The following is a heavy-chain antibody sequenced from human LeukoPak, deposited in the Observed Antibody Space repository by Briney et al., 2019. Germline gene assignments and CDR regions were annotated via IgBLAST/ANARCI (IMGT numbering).Heavy chain of an antibody. Sequence: GGSLRLSCAASGFTFSSSGMSWVRQAPGKGLEWVSTISGSGSSTYYADSVKGRFTISRDNSKNTLYLQMNSLRAEDTAIYYCAKRDSSNMAYFGPWGQGTLVTVSS. CDR3: AKRDSSNMAYFGP. V-gene: IGHV3-23*01. D-gene: IGHD6-13*01. CDR1: GFTFSSSG. J-gene: IGHJ5*02. CDR2: ISGSGSST.